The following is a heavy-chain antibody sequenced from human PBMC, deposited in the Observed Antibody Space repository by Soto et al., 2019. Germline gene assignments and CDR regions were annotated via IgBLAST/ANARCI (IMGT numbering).Heavy chain of an antibody. V-gene: IGHV3-23*01. Sequence: EVRLLESGGGLVKTGGSLRLSCATSGLTFSNYAMSWVRQAPGGGLEWVSSMSGSSSTTYYADSVRGRFTISRDRSKNTLYLHMSGLRAEDTALYYCAKNQERELPRVIDFWGQGTLVTVSS. J-gene: IGHJ4*02. CDR3: AKNQERELPRVIDF. CDR2: MSGSSSTT. CDR1: GLTFSNYA. D-gene: IGHD1-7*01.